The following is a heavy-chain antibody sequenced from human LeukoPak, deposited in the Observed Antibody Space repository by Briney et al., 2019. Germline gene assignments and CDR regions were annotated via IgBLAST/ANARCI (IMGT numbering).Heavy chain of an antibody. V-gene: IGHV1-2*02. Sequence: ASVKVSCKTSGNTFTGYYMHWVRQAPGQGLEWMGWINPHSGGTHYAQKFQGRITMTRDTSITTAYMELSSLRSDDSAMYYCARPGWIVVVPGWDSFDIWGQGTMVTVSS. CDR3: ARPGWIVVVPGWDSFDI. D-gene: IGHD3-22*01. CDR1: GNTFTGYY. J-gene: IGHJ3*02. CDR2: INPHSGGT.